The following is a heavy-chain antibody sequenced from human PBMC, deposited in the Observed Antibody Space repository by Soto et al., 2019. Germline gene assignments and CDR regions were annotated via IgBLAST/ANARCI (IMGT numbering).Heavy chain of an antibody. D-gene: IGHD2-15*01. CDR1: GGSITSGGSF. CDR2: IGYSGAT. Sequence: PSETLSLTCTVSGGSITSGGSFWSWIRQHPGKGPEWIAFIGYSGATSYNPSLASRVTISADTYKSQFSLNLRSVTAADTAVYYCARGGASSKWFAPWGQGXLVTVYS. CDR3: ARGGASSKWFAP. V-gene: IGHV4-31*03. J-gene: IGHJ5*02.